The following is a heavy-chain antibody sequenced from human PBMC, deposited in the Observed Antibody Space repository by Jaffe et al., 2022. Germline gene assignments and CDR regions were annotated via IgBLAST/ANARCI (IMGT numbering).Heavy chain of an antibody. CDR1: GGTFSTYG. CDR2: SIPMLGTE. V-gene: IGHV1-69*05. CDR3: ARVNLGYGDDQDFYYYYYMDV. D-gene: IGHD4-17*01. Sequence: QVQLVQSGAEVKKPGSSVKVSCKASGGTFSTYGITWVRQAPGQGLEWMGGSIPMLGTEKYAQKFQGRVTIITDESTSTVYMELSSLRSEDTAVYYCARVNLGYGDDQDFYYYYYMDVWGKGTTVNVSS. J-gene: IGHJ6*03.